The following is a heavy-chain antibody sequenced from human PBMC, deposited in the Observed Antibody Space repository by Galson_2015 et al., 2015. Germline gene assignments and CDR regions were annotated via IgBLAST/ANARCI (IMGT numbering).Heavy chain of an antibody. Sequence: SVKVSCKASGYTFTSYDINWVRQATGQGLEWMGWMNPNSGNTGYAQKFQGRVTMTRNTSISTAYMELRSLRSDDTAVYYCARDRSDIVVVVAAPGAFDIGGQGTRVTVSS. CDR1: GYTFTSYD. CDR3: ARDRSDIVVVVAAPGAFDI. D-gene: IGHD2-15*01. CDR2: MNPNSGNT. V-gene: IGHV1-8*01. J-gene: IGHJ3*02.